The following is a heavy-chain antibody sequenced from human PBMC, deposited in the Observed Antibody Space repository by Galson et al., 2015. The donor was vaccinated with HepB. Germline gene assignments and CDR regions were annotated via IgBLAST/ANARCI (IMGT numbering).Heavy chain of an antibody. D-gene: IGHD3-10*01. V-gene: IGHV2-70*01. CDR2: IDWDDDK. Sequence: PALVKPTQTLTLTCTFSGFSLSTSGMCVSWIRQPPGKALEWLALIDWDDDKYYSTSLKTRLTISKDTSKNQVVLTMTNMDPVDSATYFCARKYYYGSGSYYDAFDIWGQGTMVTVSS. CDR1: GFSLSTSGMC. J-gene: IGHJ3*02. CDR3: ARKYYYGSGSYYDAFDI.